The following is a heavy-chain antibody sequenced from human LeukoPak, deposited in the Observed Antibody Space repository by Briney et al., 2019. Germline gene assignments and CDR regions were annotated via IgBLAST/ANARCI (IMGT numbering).Heavy chain of an antibody. D-gene: IGHD1-26*01. CDR1: GDSISNYY. J-gene: IGHJ6*02. CDR2: IYNSGST. Sequence: PSETLSLTCTVSGDSISNYYWNWIRQPPGKGLEWIGYIYNSGSTNYNPSLKSRVTISVDTSKNQFSLNLSSVTAADTAVYFCARRPWGDLDVWGQGTTVTVSS. V-gene: IGHV4-59*01. CDR3: ARRPWGDLDV.